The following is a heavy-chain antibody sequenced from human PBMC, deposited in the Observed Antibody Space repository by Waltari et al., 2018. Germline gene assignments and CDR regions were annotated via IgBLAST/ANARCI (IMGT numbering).Heavy chain of an antibody. Sequence: QVQLQQWGAGLLKPSETLSLTCAVYGGSFSGYYWSWTRQPPGKGLGWIGEINHSGSTNYNPSLRSRVTISVDTSKNQFSLKLSSVTAADTAVYYCARSDSSSDAFDIWGQGTMVTVSS. CDR1: GGSFSGYY. V-gene: IGHV4-34*01. CDR2: INHSGST. J-gene: IGHJ3*02. CDR3: ARSDSSSDAFDI. D-gene: IGHD6-6*01.